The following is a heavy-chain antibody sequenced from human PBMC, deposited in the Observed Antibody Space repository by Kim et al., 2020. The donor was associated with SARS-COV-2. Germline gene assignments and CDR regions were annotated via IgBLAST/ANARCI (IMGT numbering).Heavy chain of an antibody. D-gene: IGHD6-19*01. CDR2: ISYDGSNK. Sequence: GGSLRLSCAASGFTFSSYAMHWVRQAPGKGLEWVAVISYDGSNKYYADSVKGRFTISRDNSKNTLYLQMNSLRAEDTAVYYCARERSGWDVRYFDYWGQGTLVTVSS. V-gene: IGHV3-30-3*01. CDR3: ARERSGWDVRYFDY. CDR1: GFTFSSYA. J-gene: IGHJ4*02.